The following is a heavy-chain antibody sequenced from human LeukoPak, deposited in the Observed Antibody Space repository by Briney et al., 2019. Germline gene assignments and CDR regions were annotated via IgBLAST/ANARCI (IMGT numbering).Heavy chain of an antibody. Sequence: SETLSLTCTVSGYSISSGYYWGWIRQPPGKGLEWIGNIYPTGSTYYNPSLKSRVTISVDTSKNQFSLRLNSVTASDTAVYYCASPVGATGYNYYYYMGVWGKGTTVTV. CDR1: GYSISSGYY. CDR2: IYPTGST. D-gene: IGHD1-26*01. V-gene: IGHV4-38-2*02. CDR3: ASPVGATGYNYYYYMGV. J-gene: IGHJ6*03.